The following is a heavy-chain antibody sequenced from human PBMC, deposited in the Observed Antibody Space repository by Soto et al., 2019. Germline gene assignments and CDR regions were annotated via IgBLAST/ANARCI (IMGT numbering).Heavy chain of an antibody. CDR3: ARVRRDGYNWVDY. J-gene: IGHJ4*02. V-gene: IGHV4-59*01. CDR2: IYYSGST. D-gene: IGHD5-12*01. Sequence: QVQLQESGPGLVKPSETLSLTCTVSGGSISSYYWSWIRQPPGKGLEWIGYIYYSGSTNYNPSLKSRVTISVDTSKNQFSLKLSSVTAADTAVYYCARVRRDGYNWVDYWGQGTLVTISS. CDR1: GGSISSYY.